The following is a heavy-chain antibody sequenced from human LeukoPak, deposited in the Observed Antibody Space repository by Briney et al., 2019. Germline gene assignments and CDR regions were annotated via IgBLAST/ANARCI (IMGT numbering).Heavy chain of an antibody. Sequence: GGSLRLSCAVSGFTFSTYSMNWVRQAPGKGLEWVSYISGSSSTIYYTDSVKGRFTISRDNAKNSLYLQMNSLRAEDTAVYYCARDLVAAAGRGDYWGQGTLVTVSS. CDR2: ISGSSSTI. V-gene: IGHV3-48*04. CDR1: GFTFSTYS. J-gene: IGHJ4*02. D-gene: IGHD6-13*01. CDR3: ARDLVAAAGRGDY.